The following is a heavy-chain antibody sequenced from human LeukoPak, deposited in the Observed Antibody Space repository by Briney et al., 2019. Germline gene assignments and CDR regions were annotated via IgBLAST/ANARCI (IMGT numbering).Heavy chain of an antibody. Sequence: GGSLRLSCAASGFTFRNYVIHWVRQAPGKGLEWVAVTSSDLNVKLYADSVKGRFTISRDNSRSTLYLQMNSLRPEDTAVYYCAKGPRGITLDYWGQGTLVTVSS. J-gene: IGHJ4*02. CDR3: AKGPRGITLDY. CDR2: TSSDLNVK. V-gene: IGHV3-30*18. D-gene: IGHD3-10*01. CDR1: GFTFRNYV.